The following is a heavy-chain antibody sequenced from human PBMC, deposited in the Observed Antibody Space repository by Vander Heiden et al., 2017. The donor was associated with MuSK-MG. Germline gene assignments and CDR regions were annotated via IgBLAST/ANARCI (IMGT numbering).Heavy chain of an antibody. CDR1: GFTFDDYA. J-gene: IGHJ6*02. CDR2: ISWNRGFI. Sequence: EVQLVESGGGLVQPGGSLRLSCAASGFTFDDYAMHWGRQGPGKGLGWVSGISWNRGFINYADSVKGRFTISRDNAKKSLYLQMDSLRTEDTALYYCAKDVGFGSTNWNLYHYFYGMDVWGQGATVTVSS. V-gene: IGHV3-9*01. D-gene: IGHD1-1*01. CDR3: AKDVGFGSTNWNLYHYFYGMDV.